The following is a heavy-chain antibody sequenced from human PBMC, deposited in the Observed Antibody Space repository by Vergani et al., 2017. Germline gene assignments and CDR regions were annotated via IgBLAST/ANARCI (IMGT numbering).Heavy chain of an antibody. J-gene: IGHJ5*02. D-gene: IGHD6-13*01. V-gene: IGHV1-69*18. CDR1: GGTFSSYA. CDR3: ARDSPVSAEQQLVGNWFDP. CDR2: IIPIFGTA. Sequence: QVQLVQSGAEVKKPGSSVKVSCKASGGTFSSYAISWVRQAPGQGLEWMGRIIPIFGTANYAQKFQGRVTITADESTSAAYMELSSLRSEDTAVYYCARDSPVSAEQQLVGNWFDPWGQGTLVTVSS.